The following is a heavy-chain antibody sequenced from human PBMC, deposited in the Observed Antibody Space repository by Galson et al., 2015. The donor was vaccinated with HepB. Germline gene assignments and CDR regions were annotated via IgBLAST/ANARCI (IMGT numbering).Heavy chain of an antibody. CDR1: GFTFGSYS. Sequence: SLRLSCAASGFTFGSYSMNWVRQAPGKGLEWVSAISGSGGSTYYADSVKGRFTISRDNSKNTLYLQMNSLRAEDTAVYYCAKLTVATSSDWGQGTLVTVSS. CDR3: AKLTVATSSD. CDR2: ISGSGGST. D-gene: IGHD4-17*01. J-gene: IGHJ4*02. V-gene: IGHV3-23*01.